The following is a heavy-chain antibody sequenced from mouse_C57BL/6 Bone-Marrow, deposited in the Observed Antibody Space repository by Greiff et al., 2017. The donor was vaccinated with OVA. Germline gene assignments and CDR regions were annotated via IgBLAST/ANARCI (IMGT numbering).Heavy chain of an antibody. CDR3: AILRSFAD. Sequence: QVQLQQPGAELVKPGASLKMSCKASGYTFTSYWITWVKQRPGQGLEWIGNIDPSDSETHYNQKFKDKATLTVDKSSSTAYMQLSSLTSEDSAVYDCAILRSFADWGQGTLVTGSA. J-gene: IGHJ3*01. D-gene: IGHD1-1*01. V-gene: IGHV1-61*01. CDR1: GYTFTSYW. CDR2: IDPSDSET.